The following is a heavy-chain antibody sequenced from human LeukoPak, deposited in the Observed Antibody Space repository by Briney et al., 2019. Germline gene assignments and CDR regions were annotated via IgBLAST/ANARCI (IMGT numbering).Heavy chain of an antibody. CDR2: INPNSGGT. Sequence: ANVSPKPSGYTLTGYNMDAGPHAPEQRDECVGWINPNSGGTNYAQKFQGRVTMTRDTSISTAYMELSRLRSDDTAVYYCARGPRVPAAIEIDYWGQGTLVTVSS. CDR3: ARGPRVPAAIEIDY. V-gene: IGHV1-2*02. CDR1: GYTLTGYN. D-gene: IGHD2-2*01. J-gene: IGHJ4*02.